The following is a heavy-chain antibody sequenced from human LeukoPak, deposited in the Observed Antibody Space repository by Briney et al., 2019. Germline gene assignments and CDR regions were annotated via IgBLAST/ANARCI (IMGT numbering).Heavy chain of an antibody. CDR2: ITTSDGNT. CDR3: ARGSLRLPDY. D-gene: IGHD6-19*01. J-gene: IGHJ4*02. CDR1: GFTFSSYT. Sequence: GGSLRLSCAASGFTFSSYTMSWVRQAPGKGLEWVSTITTSDGNTYYADSVKGRFTVSRDNSKNTLFLQMNSLRADDTAVYYCARGSLRLPDYWGQGTLVTVSS. V-gene: IGHV3-23*01.